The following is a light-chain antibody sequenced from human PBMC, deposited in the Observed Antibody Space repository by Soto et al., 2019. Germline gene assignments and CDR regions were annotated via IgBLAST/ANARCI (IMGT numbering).Light chain of an antibody. CDR1: ETVNHNF. V-gene: IGKV3-20*01. CDR2: AAS. Sequence: DIVLTQSPGTLSLSPGERATLSCRASETVNHNFLGWYQQKPGQAPRLLIFAASRRATGSPDRFSGSRSCTDFTLTISRLEPEDFGVYYCQQYGSSPPYTFGQGTKLEIK. J-gene: IGKJ2*01. CDR3: QQYGSSPPYT.